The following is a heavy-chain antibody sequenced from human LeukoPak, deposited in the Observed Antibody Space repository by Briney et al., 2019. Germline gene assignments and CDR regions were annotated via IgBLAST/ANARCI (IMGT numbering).Heavy chain of an antibody. CDR3: ARGAYGSGSYYNYYGKDV. CDR2: IYPDDSDT. J-gene: IGHJ6*02. CDR1: GYSFGNRW. D-gene: IGHD3-10*01. Sequence: GESLKISCKGSGYSFGNRWIGWVRQMPGKGLEWMGIIYPDDSDTIYSPSFEGQVTISADKSISTAYLQWSSLKASDTAMYYCARGAYGSGSYYNYYGKDVWGQGTTVTVSS. V-gene: IGHV5-51*01.